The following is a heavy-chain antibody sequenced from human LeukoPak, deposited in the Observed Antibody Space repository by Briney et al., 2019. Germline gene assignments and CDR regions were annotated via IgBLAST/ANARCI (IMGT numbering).Heavy chain of an antibody. D-gene: IGHD2-2*01. Sequence: GGSLRLSCAASGFTFSSYWMSWVRQAPGKGLGWVATIKQDGSEKYYVDSVKGRFTISRDNAKNSLYLQMNSLRAEDTAVYYCTRDLYTPSTVVVPAGVDYWGQGTLVTVSS. V-gene: IGHV3-7*01. CDR1: GFTFSSYW. CDR2: IKQDGSEK. CDR3: TRDLYTPSTVVVPAGVDY. J-gene: IGHJ4*02.